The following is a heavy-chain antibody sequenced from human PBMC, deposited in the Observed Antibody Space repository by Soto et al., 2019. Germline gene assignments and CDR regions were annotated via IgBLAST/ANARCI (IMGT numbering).Heavy chain of an antibody. CDR3: ARHPATTVTTSPLFDS. CDR2: IYYSGST. Sequence: QLQLQESGPGLVKPSETLSLTCTVSGGSISSSSYYWGWIRQPPGKGLEWIGSIYYSGSTYYNPYLQSRFTISVDTSKNQFSLKLSSVTAAATAVYYCARHPATTVTTSPLFDSWGQGTLVTVSS. V-gene: IGHV4-39*01. J-gene: IGHJ4*02. D-gene: IGHD4-17*01. CDR1: GGSISSSSYY.